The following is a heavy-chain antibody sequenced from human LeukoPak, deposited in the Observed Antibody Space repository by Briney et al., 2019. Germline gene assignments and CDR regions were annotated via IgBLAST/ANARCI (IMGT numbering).Heavy chain of an antibody. V-gene: IGHV3-74*01. CDR1: GFTLSNHW. Sequence: GGSLRLSCAASGFTLSNHWMHWVRQAPGKGLVWVSRISGDEIWTSYADSVKGRFIISRDNAKDTLYLQMNSLGTEDTAVYYCAREYNSGPKQTDAFDIWGQGTMVTVSS. J-gene: IGHJ3*02. CDR3: AREYNSGPKQTDAFDI. CDR2: ISGDEIWT. D-gene: IGHD3-22*01.